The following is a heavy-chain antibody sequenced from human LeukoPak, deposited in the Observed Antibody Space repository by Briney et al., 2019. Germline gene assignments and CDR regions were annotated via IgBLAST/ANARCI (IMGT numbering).Heavy chain of an antibody. V-gene: IGHV1-18*01. D-gene: IGHD2-15*01. CDR1: GYTFTSYG. CDR3: ARVPLGYCSGGSCYPDY. Sequence: GASVKVSCKASGYTFTSYGISWVRQAPGQGLEWMGWISAYNGNKNYAQKLQGRVTMTPDTSTSTAYIELRSRRSDDTAVYYCARVPLGYCSGGSCYPDYWGQGTLVTVSS. J-gene: IGHJ4*02. CDR2: ISAYNGNK.